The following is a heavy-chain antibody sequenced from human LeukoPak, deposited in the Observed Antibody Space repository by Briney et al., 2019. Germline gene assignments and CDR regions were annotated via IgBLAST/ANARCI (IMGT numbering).Heavy chain of an antibody. CDR1: AFTFSSYW. Sequence: QAGGSLRLSCAASAFTFSSYWMHWVRQAPGKGLVWVSRINSDGSSTSYADSVKGRFTISRGNAKNTLYLQMNSLRAEDTAMYYCARGSDCSGGSCYSYWYFDLWGRGTLVTVSS. CDR2: INSDGSST. CDR3: ARGSDCSGGSCYSYWYFDL. V-gene: IGHV3-74*01. J-gene: IGHJ2*01. D-gene: IGHD2-15*01.